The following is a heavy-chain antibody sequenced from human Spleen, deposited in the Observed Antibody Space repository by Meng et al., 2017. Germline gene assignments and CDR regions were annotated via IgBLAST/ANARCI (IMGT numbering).Heavy chain of an antibody. D-gene: IGHD6-6*01. V-gene: IGHV3-23*01. J-gene: IGHJ4*02. CDR1: GFTFSSYA. CDR3: AMGWGSSRAFDF. Sequence: GESLKISCAASGFTFSSYAMSWVRQAPGKGLEWVSTISDSGDNTYYADPVKGRFTISRDNSKNTLYLQMKSLRAEDTALYYCAMGWGSSRAFDFWGQGTLVTVSS. CDR2: ISDSGDNT.